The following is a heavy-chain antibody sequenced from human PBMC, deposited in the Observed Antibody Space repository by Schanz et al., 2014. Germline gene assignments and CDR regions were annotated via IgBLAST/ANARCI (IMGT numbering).Heavy chain of an antibody. J-gene: IGHJ3*02. D-gene: IGHD3-9*01. CDR3: AFDRDDAYDI. V-gene: IGHV3-30*03. Sequence: VQLVESGGGLVQPGGSLRLSCAASGFTFSSYGMHWVRQAPGKGLEWVAAITYDGSNKYYAESVKGRFAISRDNSKDTLYLQMNSLISEDTAVYYCAFDRDDAYDIWGQGTTVTVSS. CDR1: GFTFSSYG. CDR2: ITYDGSNK.